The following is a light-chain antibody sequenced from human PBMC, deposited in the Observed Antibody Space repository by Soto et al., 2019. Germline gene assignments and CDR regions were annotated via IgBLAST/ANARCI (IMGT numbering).Light chain of an antibody. J-gene: IGLJ7*01. V-gene: IGLV1-44*01. CDR1: TSNIAGNT. CDR2: IDD. CDR3: ATWDDSLNAAV. Sequence: QSVLTQPPSLSGTPGQRVTISCSGSTSNIAGNTVHWYQHLPETAPKLLIYIDDQRPSGVPDRFSGSKSGTSASLAISGLQSEDEAYYYCATWDDSLNAAVFGGGTQLTVL.